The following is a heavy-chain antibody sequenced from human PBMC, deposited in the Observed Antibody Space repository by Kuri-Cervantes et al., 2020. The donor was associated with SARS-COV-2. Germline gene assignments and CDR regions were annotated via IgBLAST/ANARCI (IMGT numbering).Heavy chain of an antibody. CDR2: IYYSGST. D-gene: IGHD5-24*01. Sequence: GSLRLSCTVSGGSISSYYWSWIRQPPGKGLEWIGYIYYSGSTNYNPSLKSRVTISVDTSKNQFSLKLSSVTAADTAVYYCARDPRGWLQLNPYWYFDLWGRGTLVTVSS. CDR1: GGSISSYY. CDR3: ARDPRGWLQLNPYWYFDL. V-gene: IGHV4-59*01. J-gene: IGHJ2*01.